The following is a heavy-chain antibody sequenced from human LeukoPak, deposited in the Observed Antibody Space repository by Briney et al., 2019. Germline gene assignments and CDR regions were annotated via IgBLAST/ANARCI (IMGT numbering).Heavy chain of an antibody. V-gene: IGHV3-23*01. D-gene: IGHD6-13*01. Sequence: GGSPRLSCAASGFTFSSYAMSWVRQAPGKGLEWVSAISGSGGSTYYADSVKGRFTISRDNSKNTLYLQMNSLRAEDTAVYYCARVASSSWLPYPYYYYYMDVWGKGTTVTVSS. J-gene: IGHJ6*03. CDR1: GFTFSSYA. CDR2: ISGSGGST. CDR3: ARVASSSWLPYPYYYYYMDV.